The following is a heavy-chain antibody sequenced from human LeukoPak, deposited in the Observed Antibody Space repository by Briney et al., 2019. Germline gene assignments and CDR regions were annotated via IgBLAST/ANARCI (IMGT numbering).Heavy chain of an antibody. D-gene: IGHD3-3*01. CDR2: IYYSGST. V-gene: IGHV4-30-4*08. J-gene: IGHJ5*02. CDR1: GGSISSGDYY. CDR3: ARDRPYYDFWSGYGFDP. Sequence: SQTLSLTCTVSGGSISSGDYYWSWIRQPPGKGLEWIGYIYYSGSTYYNPFLKSRVTISVDTSKNQFSLKLSSVTAADTAVYFCARDRPYYDFWSGYGFDPWGQGTLVTVSS.